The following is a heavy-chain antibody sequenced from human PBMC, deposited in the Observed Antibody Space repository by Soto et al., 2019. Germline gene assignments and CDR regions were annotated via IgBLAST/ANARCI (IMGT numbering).Heavy chain of an antibody. D-gene: IGHD5-12*01. CDR1: GYTFTSYG. V-gene: IGHV1-18*04. J-gene: IGHJ4*02. Sequence: ASVKVSCKASGYTFTSYGISWVRQAPGQGLEWMGWISAYNGNTNYAQKLQGRVTMTTDTSTSTAYMELRSLRSDDTAVYYCAKEKRDGYNPSFYYFDYWGQGTLVTV. CDR3: AKEKRDGYNPSFYYFDY. CDR2: ISAYNGNT.